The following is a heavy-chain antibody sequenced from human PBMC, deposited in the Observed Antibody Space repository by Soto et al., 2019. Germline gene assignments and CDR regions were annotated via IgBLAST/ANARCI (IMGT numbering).Heavy chain of an antibody. CDR1: GGYFVDYY. CDR3: ERSYCDSASCYLFFAH. V-gene: IGHV4-34*01. Sequence: PSVTLCVPCAVFGGYFVDYYWSRILQPQGKGLEWIGEINHSGSTNYNPSLKTRVTISVDTSKYRFSLRLSSVTAADTAVYYCERSYCDSASCYLFFAHWGQGTLVTVSS. J-gene: IGHJ4*02. D-gene: IGHD2-2*01. CDR2: INHSGST.